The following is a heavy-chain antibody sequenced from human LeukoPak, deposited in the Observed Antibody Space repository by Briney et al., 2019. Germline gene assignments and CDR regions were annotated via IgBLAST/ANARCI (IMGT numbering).Heavy chain of an antibody. V-gene: IGHV4-31*03. CDR3: ARTWGSDFWSGYLVY. D-gene: IGHD3-3*01. Sequence: PSQTLSLTCTVSGGSISSGGYYWSWIRQHPGKGLEWIGYIYYSGSTYYNPSLKSRVTISVDTSKNQFSLKLSSVTAADTAVYYCARTWGSDFWSGYLVYWGQGTLVTVSS. CDR2: IYYSGST. J-gene: IGHJ4*02. CDR1: GGSISSGGYY.